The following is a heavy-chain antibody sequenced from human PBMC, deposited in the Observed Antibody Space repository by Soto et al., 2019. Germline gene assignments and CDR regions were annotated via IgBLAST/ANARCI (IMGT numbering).Heavy chain of an antibody. J-gene: IGHJ5*02. D-gene: IGHD4-17*01. CDR3: STERWYGDYYNWFDP. Sequence: GGSLRLSCAASGFTFSSYAMSWVRQAPGKGLEWVSAISGSGGSTYYADSVKGRFTISRDNSKNTLYLQMNSLRAEDTAVYYFSTERWYGDYYNWFDPWGQGTLVTVSS. CDR2: ISGSGGST. CDR1: GFTFSSYA. V-gene: IGHV3-23*01.